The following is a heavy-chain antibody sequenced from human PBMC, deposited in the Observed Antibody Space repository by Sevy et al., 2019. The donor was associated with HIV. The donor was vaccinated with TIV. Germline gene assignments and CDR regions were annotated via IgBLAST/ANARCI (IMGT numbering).Heavy chain of an antibody. CDR1: GLTLSSYG. V-gene: IGHV3-33*01. CDR2: MWYDGINK. J-gene: IGHJ3*02. Sequence: GGSLRLSCAASGLTLSSYGMHWVRQAPGKGLEWVAVMWYDGINKFYAESVKGRFTISRDNSKNTLYLQMNSLRAEDTAVYYCACPSEDFQNDAFDIWGQGTMVTVSS. CDR3: ACPSEDFQNDAFDI.